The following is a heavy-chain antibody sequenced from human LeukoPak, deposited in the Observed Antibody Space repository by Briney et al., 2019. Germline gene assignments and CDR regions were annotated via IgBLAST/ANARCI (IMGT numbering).Heavy chain of an antibody. CDR1: GYTFTGYY. CDR3: ASSLIAAAGTEYFQH. J-gene: IGHJ1*01. V-gene: IGHV1-2*02. D-gene: IGHD6-13*01. Sequence: ASVKVSCKASGYTFTGYYMHWVRQAPGQGLEWMGWINPNSGGTNYAQKIQGRVTMTRDTSISTAYMELSRLRSDDTAVYYCASSLIAAAGTEYFQHWGQGTLVTVSS. CDR2: INPNSGGT.